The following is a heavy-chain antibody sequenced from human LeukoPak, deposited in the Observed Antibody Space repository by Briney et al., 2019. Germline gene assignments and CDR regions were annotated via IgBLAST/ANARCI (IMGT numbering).Heavy chain of an antibody. CDR3: AMWIQVWKFDY. CDR1: GFTFSSYG. V-gene: IGHV3-33*01. CDR2: IWYDGSNK. J-gene: IGHJ4*02. Sequence: PGGSLRLYCAASGFTFSSYGMHWVRQAPGKGLEWVAVIWYDGSNKYYADSVKGRFTISRDNSKNTLYLQMNSLRAEDTAVYYCAMWIQVWKFDYWGQGTLATVSS. D-gene: IGHD5-18*01.